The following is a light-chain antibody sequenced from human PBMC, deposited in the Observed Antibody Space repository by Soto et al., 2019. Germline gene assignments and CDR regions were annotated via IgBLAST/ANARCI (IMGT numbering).Light chain of an antibody. J-gene: IGLJ1*01. Sequence: QSALTQPRSVSGSPGQSVTISCTGTSSDVGGYNYVSWYQQHPGKAPKLMIYDVSKRPSGVPDRFSGSKSGNTASLTISGRHAEDDADYYRCSYAGSYTYVFGAGTKVTVL. CDR1: SSDVGGYNY. CDR2: DVS. V-gene: IGLV2-11*01. CDR3: CSYAGSYTYV.